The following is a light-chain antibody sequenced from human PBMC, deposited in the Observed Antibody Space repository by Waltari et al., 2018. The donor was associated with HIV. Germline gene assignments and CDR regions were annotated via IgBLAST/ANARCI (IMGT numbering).Light chain of an antibody. J-gene: IGLJ3*02. CDR2: SNH. CDR1: SSNNGSNI. V-gene: IGLV1-44*01. CDR3: AAWDDSLNAWV. Sequence: QSVLTQPPSASGTPGPWLSIPCSGSSSNNGSNIRNWYQQLPGTAPKLLIYSNHQRPSGVPDRFSGSKSGTSASLAIIGLQSEDEADYYCAAWDDSLNAWVFGGGTKLTVL.